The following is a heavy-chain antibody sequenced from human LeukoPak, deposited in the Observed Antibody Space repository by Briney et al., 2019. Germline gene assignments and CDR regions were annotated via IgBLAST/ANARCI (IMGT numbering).Heavy chain of an antibody. CDR3: ARAAKMEV. CDR1: GYTFTTYG. CDR2: INPTSGGT. Sequence: ASVKVSCKASGYTFTTYGVSWVRQAPGQRLEWVGWINPTSGGTKYAQKFQGRVTLTRDTSISTAYMELSSLRSDDTAVYYCARAAKMEVWGQGTTVTVSS. V-gene: IGHV1-2*02. J-gene: IGHJ6*02.